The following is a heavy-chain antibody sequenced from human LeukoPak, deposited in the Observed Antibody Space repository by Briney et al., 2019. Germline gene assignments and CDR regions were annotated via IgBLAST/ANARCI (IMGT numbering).Heavy chain of an antibody. CDR2: INHSGST. CDR1: GGSFSGYY. V-gene: IGHV4-34*01. D-gene: IGHD6-13*01. CDR3: ARGFFSRTRGQTRSGNWFDP. J-gene: IGHJ5*02. Sequence: SETLSLTCAVYGGSFSGYYWSWIRQPPGKGLEWIGGINHSGSTNYNPSLKSRVTISVDTSKNQFSLKLSSVTAADTAVYYCARGFFSRTRGQTRSGNWFDPWGQGTLVTVSS.